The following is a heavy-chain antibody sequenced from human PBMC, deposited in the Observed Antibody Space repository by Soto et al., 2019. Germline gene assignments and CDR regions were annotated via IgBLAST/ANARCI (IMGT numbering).Heavy chain of an antibody. CDR1: GFTFSSYA. CDR3: VCYSSSGWSRERNY. D-gene: IGHD6-19*01. V-gene: IGHV3-30-3*01. CDR2: ISYDGSNK. Sequence: GGSLRLSCAASGFTFSSYAMHWVRQAPGKGLEWVAVISYDGSNKYYADSVKGRFTISRDNSKNTLYLQMNSLRAEDTAVYYCVCYSSSGWSRERNYWGQGTLVTVSS. J-gene: IGHJ4*02.